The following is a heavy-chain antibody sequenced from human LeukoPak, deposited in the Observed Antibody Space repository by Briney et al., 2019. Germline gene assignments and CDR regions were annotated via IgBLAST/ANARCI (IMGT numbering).Heavy chain of an antibody. D-gene: IGHD3-9*01. CDR2: IIAYNGNT. CDR1: GYTFTSYG. J-gene: IGHJ4*02. V-gene: IGHV1-18*01. CDR3: ARAGYDLLALAPDPANDY. Sequence: ASVKVSCKASGYTFTSYGFNWVRQAPGQGLEWMGWIIAYNGNTNYAQKLQGRVTMTTDTSTSTAYMELRSLRSDDTAVYYCARAGYDLLALAPDPANDYWGQGTLVTVSS.